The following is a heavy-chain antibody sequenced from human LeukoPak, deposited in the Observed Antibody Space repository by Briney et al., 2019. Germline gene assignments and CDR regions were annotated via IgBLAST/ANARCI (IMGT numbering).Heavy chain of an antibody. CDR2: IYYSGST. CDR3: ARELHYCSGGSCYPDWFVP. CDR1: GGSITSYY. Sequence: SESLSLTCTVSGGSITSYYWSWIRQPPGKGLEWIGYIYYSGSTNYNPSLKSRDTISEDTSKNHFSLKHSSVTAAHAAVYYCARELHYCSGGSCYPDWFVPWGQGTLVTV. V-gene: IGHV4-59*01. J-gene: IGHJ5*02. D-gene: IGHD2-15*01.